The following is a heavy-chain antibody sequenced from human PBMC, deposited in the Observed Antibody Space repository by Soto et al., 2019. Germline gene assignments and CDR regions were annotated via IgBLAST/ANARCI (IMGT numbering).Heavy chain of an antibody. Sequence: EVQLVESGGGLVQPGGSLRLSCAASGFTFSNSWMHWVRQAPGKGLVWVSHSYSYGSITAYADSVKGRFTISRDNAKNTLYLQMDSLRVEDTAVYYCATDGSYAQHVWGQGTTVTVSS. J-gene: IGHJ6*02. CDR2: SYSYGSIT. CDR3: ATDGSYAQHV. V-gene: IGHV3-74*01. D-gene: IGHD2-2*01. CDR1: GFTFSNSW.